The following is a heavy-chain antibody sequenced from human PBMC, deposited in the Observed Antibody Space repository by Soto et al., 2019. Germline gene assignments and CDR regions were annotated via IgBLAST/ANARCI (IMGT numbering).Heavy chain of an antibody. CDR3: ATYSGSYSRFDY. Sequence: GGSLRLSCAASGFTFSSYGMHWVRQAPGKGLEWVAVIWYDGSNKYYADSVKGRFTISRDNSKNTLYLQMNSLRAEDTAVYYCATYSGSYSRFDYWGQGTLVTVSS. D-gene: IGHD1-26*01. V-gene: IGHV3-33*01. CDR1: GFTFSSYG. J-gene: IGHJ4*02. CDR2: IWYDGSNK.